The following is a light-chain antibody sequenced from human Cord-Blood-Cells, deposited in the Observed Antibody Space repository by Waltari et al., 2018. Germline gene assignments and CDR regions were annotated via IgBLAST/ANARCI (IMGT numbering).Light chain of an antibody. J-gene: IGLJ2*01. CDR3: QAWDSSTDNVV. CDR1: KLGDKY. V-gene: IGLV3-1*01. Sequence: SYELTPPPSVSVSPGQTASITCSGDKLGDKYACWYQQKPGQSPVLVIYQDSKRPSGIPERFSGSNSGNTATLTISGTQAMDEADYYCQAWDSSTDNVVFGGGTKLTVL. CDR2: QDS.